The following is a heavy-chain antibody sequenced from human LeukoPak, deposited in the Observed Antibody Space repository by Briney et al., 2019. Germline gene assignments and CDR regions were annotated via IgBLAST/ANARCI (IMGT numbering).Heavy chain of an antibody. CDR3: ARLYYYGSGSYRRLNWFDP. V-gene: IGHV4-34*01. CDR1: GGSFSGYY. J-gene: IGHJ5*02. D-gene: IGHD3-10*01. CDR2: INHSGST. Sequence: SETLSLTCAVYGGSFSGYYWSWIRQPPGKGLEWIGEINHSGSTNYNPSLKSRVTISVDTSKNQFSLKLSSVTAADTAVYYCARLYYYGSGSYRRLNWFDPWGQGTLVTVSS.